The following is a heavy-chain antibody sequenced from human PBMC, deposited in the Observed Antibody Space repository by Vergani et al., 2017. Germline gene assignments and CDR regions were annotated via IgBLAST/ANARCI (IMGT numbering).Heavy chain of an antibody. CDR2: IIPILGIA. J-gene: IGHJ5*02. V-gene: IGHV1-69*08. Sequence: QVQLVQSGAEVKKPGSSVKVSCKASGGTFSSYTISWVRQAPGQGLEWMGRIIPILGIANYAQKFQGRVTITADKSTSTAYMELSSLRSEDTAVYYCARDPPGTVGVHWFDPWGQGTLVTVSS. CDR3: ARDPPGTVGVHWFDP. CDR1: GGTFSSYT. D-gene: IGHD1-26*01.